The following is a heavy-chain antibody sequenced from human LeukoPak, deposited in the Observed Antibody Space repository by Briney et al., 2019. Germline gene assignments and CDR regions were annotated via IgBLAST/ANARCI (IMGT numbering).Heavy chain of an antibody. D-gene: IGHD1-26*01. CDR2: ISSSSSYI. CDR3: ARQVGATLVDY. CDR1: GFTFSSYN. J-gene: IGHJ4*02. V-gene: IGHV3-21*01. Sequence: GGSLRLSCAASGFTFSSYNMNWVRQAPGKGLEWVSSISSSSSYIYYADSMKGRFTISRDSAKNSLYLQLNSLRAEDTAVYYCARQVGATLVDYWGQGTLVTVSS.